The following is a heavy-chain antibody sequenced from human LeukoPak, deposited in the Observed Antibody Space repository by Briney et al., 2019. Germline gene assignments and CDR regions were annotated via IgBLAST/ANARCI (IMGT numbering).Heavy chain of an antibody. V-gene: IGHV1-69*05. CDR2: IIPIFGTA. CDR3: ARDHDYYDSSGYYYY. Sequence: SVKVSCKASGGTFSSYAISWVRQAPGQGLEWMGGIIPIFGTANYAQKFQGRVTITTDESTSTAYMELSSLRSEDTAVYYCARDHDYYDSSGYYYYWGQGTLVTVSS. D-gene: IGHD3-22*01. CDR1: GGTFSSYA. J-gene: IGHJ4*02.